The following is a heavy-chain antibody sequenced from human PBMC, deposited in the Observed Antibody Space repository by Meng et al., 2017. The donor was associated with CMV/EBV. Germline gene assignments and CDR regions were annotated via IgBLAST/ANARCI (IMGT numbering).Heavy chain of an antibody. CDR1: GYTFTGYY. CDR3: ARERGGGMDV. V-gene: IGHV1-69*05. CDR2: IIPIFGTA. Sequence: SVKVSCKASGYTFTGYYMHWVRQAPGQGLEWMGGIIPIFGTANYAQKFQGRVTITTDESTSTAYMELSSLRSEDTAVYYCARERGGGMDVWGQGTTVTVSS. J-gene: IGHJ6*02. D-gene: IGHD3-10*01.